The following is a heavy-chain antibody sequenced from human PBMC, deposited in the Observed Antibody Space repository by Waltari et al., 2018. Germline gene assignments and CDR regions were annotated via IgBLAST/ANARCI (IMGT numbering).Heavy chain of an antibody. J-gene: IGHJ2*01. CDR1: GGSIRDNNYP. V-gene: IGHV4-31*11. CDR3: ARVRGDYNTGWGFFDV. Sequence: QVQLQASGPELVKPSQTLSLTCAVSGGSIRDNNYPWTWIRHHPGQGLEWIGYIYATGRTKYTPSLQSRVTISVDTSTNQFSLKLNSVTAADTAIYHCARVRGDYNTGWGFFDVWGRGTLVTVSS. CDR2: IYATGRT. D-gene: IGHD6-19*01.